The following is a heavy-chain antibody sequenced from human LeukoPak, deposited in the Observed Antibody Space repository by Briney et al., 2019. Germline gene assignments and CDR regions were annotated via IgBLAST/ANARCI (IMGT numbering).Heavy chain of an antibody. CDR1: GGSISSGGYY. CDR2: IYYSGST. V-gene: IGHV4-31*03. D-gene: IGHD3-10*01. CDR3: ARGLRFGVGGNWFDP. Sequence: SQTLSLTCTVSGGSISSGGYYWSWIRQHPGRGLEWIGYIYYSGSTYYNPSLKSRVTISVDTSKNQFSLKLSSVTAADTAVYYCARGLRFGVGGNWFDPWGQGTLVTVSS. J-gene: IGHJ5*02.